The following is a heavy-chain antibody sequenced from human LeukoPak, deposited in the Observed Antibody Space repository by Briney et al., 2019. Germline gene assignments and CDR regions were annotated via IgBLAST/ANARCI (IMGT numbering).Heavy chain of an antibody. CDR3: AKDDAWLQYGN. D-gene: IGHD5-24*01. CDR2: ISSSSSYI. Sequence: GGSLRLSCAASGFTFSSYSMNWVRQAPGKGLEWVSSISSSSSYIYYADSVKGRFTISRDNSKGTVYLQMNSLSPEDTAVYYCAKDDAWLQYGNWGRGTLVTVSS. CDR1: GFTFSSYS. V-gene: IGHV3-21*04. J-gene: IGHJ4*02.